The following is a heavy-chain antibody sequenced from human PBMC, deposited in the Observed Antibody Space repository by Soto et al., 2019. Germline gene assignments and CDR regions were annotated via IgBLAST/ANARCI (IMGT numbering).Heavy chain of an antibody. CDR1: GFTLSSYG. CDR2: ISGSGGST. D-gene: IGHD6-25*01. J-gene: IGHJ5*02. CDR3: AKSPSGWLSGWFDP. Sequence: GGSLRLSCAASGFTLSSYGMHWVRQAPGKGLEWVQAISGSGGSTYYAASVKGRFTISRDNSKNTLYLQMNSLRAEATAVYYCAKSPSGWLSGWFDPRGQGTPVTVSS. V-gene: IGHV3-23*01.